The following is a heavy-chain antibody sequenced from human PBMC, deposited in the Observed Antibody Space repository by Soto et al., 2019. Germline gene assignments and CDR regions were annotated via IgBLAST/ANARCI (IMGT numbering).Heavy chain of an antibody. CDR3: VRADYYDRSGYLLPCGY. CDR2: MNPNSGNT. J-gene: IGHJ4*02. D-gene: IGHD3-22*01. Sequence: QVQLVQSGAEVKKPGASVKVSCKASGYTFTSYDINWVRQATGQGLEWMGWMNPNSGNTGYAQKFQGRVTMTRNTSISTAYMELSSLRSEDTAVYHCVRADYYDRSGYLLPCGYWGQGTLVTVSS. V-gene: IGHV1-8*01. CDR1: GYTFTSYD.